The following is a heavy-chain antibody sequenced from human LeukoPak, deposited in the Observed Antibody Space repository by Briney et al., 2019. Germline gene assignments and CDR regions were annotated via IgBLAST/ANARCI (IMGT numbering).Heavy chain of an antibody. CDR2: IRDDGSNK. CDR3: NSGSSPDY. J-gene: IGHJ4*02. V-gene: IGHV3-30*02. Sequence: PGGSLRLSCAASGFTVSSYGMHWVRQAPGKGLEWVAFIRDDGSNKYYADSVKGRFTISRDNSKNTLYLQMNSLRAEDTAVYYCNSGSSPDYWGQGTLVTVSS. CDR1: GFTVSSYG. D-gene: IGHD6-6*01.